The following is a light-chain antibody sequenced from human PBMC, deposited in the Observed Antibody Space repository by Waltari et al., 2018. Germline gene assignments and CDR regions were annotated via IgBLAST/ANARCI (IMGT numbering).Light chain of an antibody. J-gene: IGLJ1*01. CDR1: TSDILNYNY. V-gene: IGLV2-11*01. CDR3: CSYAGRYNYI. Sequence: QAALTQPHSVSGSPGQSVTISRTGTTSDILNYNYVSWYQQRPGTAPKILIYEVTKRPPSVSCLFSGSTSDNTASLPISGLQSEDEADYYCCSYAGRYNYIFGPGTRLTVL. CDR2: EVT.